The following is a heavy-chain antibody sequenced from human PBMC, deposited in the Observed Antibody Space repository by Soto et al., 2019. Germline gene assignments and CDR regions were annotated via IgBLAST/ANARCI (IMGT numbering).Heavy chain of an antibody. CDR1: GFTLSIYA. CDR2: ISGSGGST. J-gene: IGHJ4*02. Sequence: GGSLRLSCAASGFTLSIYAMSWVRQAPGKGLEWVSAISGSGGSTYYADSVKGRFTISRDNSNNTLYLQMNSLRAEDTAVYYCANEQQLDYYFDYWGQGTLVTVSS. D-gene: IGHD6-13*01. CDR3: ANEQQLDYYFDY. V-gene: IGHV3-23*01.